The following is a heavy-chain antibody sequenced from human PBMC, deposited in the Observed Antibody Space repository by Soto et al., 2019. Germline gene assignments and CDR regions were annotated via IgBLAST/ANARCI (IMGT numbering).Heavy chain of an antibody. Sequence: GGSLRLSCAASGFTFSSYGMHWVRQAPGKGLEWVAVISYDGSLKYYADSVKGRFTISRDNSKNTLYLQMNTLGPEDTAVYYCAKDGEAIYDIYPDYWGQGALVTVSS. CDR3: AKDGEAIYDIYPDY. CDR2: ISYDGSLK. V-gene: IGHV3-30*18. CDR1: GFTFSSYG. D-gene: IGHD3-9*01. J-gene: IGHJ4*02.